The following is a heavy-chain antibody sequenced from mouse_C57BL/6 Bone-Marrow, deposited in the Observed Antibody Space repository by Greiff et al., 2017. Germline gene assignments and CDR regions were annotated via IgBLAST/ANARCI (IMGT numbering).Heavy chain of an antibody. V-gene: IGHV3-6*01. CDR3: ARTSYYYGSWYFDV. CDR1: GYSITSGYY. J-gene: IGHJ1*03. Sequence: EVKLQESGPGLVKPSQSLSLTCSVTGYSITSGYYWNWIRQFPGNKLEWMGYISYDGSNNYNPSLKNRISITRDTSKNQFFLKLNSVTTEDTATYYCARTSYYYGSWYFDVWGTGTTVTVSS. D-gene: IGHD1-1*01. CDR2: ISYDGSN.